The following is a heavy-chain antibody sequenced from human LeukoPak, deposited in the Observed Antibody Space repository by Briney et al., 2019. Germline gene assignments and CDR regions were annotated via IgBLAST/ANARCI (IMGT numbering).Heavy chain of an antibody. D-gene: IGHD5-24*01. Sequence: PGGSLRLSCAASGFTFGSSAMSWVRQAPGKGLGWVSSISGSGSGGSTYYADSVKGRFTISRDNSKNTLYLQMNSLRAEDTAVYYCAKSGYNRFDYWGQGTLVTVSS. CDR3: AKSGYNRFDY. CDR2: ISGSGSGGST. V-gene: IGHV3-23*01. J-gene: IGHJ4*02. CDR1: GFTFGSSA.